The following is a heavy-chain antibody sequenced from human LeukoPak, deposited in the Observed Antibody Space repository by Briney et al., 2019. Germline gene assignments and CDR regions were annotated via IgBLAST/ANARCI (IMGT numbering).Heavy chain of an antibody. D-gene: IGHD3-16*01. CDR2: ISGSGGST. Sequence: GGSLRLSCAASGFTFSSYAMSWARQAPGKGLEWVSAISGSGGSTYYADSVKGRFTISRDNSKNTLYLQMNSLRAEDTAVYYCARRAGAYTHPYDYWGQGTLVTVSS. V-gene: IGHV3-23*01. J-gene: IGHJ4*02. CDR1: GFTFSSYA. CDR3: ARRAGAYTHPYDY.